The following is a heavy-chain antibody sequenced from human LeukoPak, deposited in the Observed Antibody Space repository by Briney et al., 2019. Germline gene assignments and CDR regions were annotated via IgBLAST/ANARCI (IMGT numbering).Heavy chain of an antibody. D-gene: IGHD2-2*01. CDR1: GDFITAYY. V-gene: IGHV4-59*01. CDR3: ARETDSTLFDY. Sequence: SETLSLTCTVSGDFITAYYWSWIRQPPGKGLEWIGYVYYSGSTEYNPSLRSRVTISLEMSKRQFSLNLTSVTAADTAVYYCARETDSTLFDYWGQGTLVTVSS. J-gene: IGHJ4*02. CDR2: VYYSGST.